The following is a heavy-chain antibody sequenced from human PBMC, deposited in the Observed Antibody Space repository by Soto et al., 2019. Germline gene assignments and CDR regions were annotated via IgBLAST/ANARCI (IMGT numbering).Heavy chain of an antibody. D-gene: IGHD1-26*01. CDR2: ISRDGSHK. CDR1: GFTFRNYA. CDR3: ARSRNSAVADSFDF. J-gene: IGHJ4*02. V-gene: IGHV3-30*04. Sequence: SRRLSCAASGFTFRNYAIHWVRQAPGKGLEWVAVISRDGSHKYYLDSVKGRFTISRDNSKDTVNLLMNSLRDDDSAMYYCARSRNSAVADSFDFWGQGTLVTVSA.